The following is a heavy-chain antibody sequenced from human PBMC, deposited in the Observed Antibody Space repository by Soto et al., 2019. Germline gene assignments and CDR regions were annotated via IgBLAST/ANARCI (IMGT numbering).Heavy chain of an antibody. CDR1: GVTLTNVW. J-gene: IGHJ4*02. V-gene: IGHV3-15*07. CDR2: IKSKTRGGTA. CDR3: SHGYYQYFDS. Sequence: GSLRLSCAVSGVTLTNVWMNLVRQAPGKGPEWVGRIKSKTRGGTADYAAPVKGRFTISRDDSENTLYLQMNSLKTEDTAVYYCSHGYYQYFDSWGQGTLVTVSS. D-gene: IGHD5-18*01.